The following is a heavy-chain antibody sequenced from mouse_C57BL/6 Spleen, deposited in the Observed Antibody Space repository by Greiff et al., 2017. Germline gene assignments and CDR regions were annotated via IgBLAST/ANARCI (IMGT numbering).Heavy chain of an antibody. V-gene: IGHV1-18*01. CDR1: GYTFTDYN. CDR2: INPNNGGP. Sequence: VQLQQSGPELVKPGASVKIPCKASGYTFTDYNMAWVKQSHGKSLEWIGDINPNNGGPIYNQKFKGKATLTVDKSSSTAYMELRSLTSEDTAVYYCARSTMVTTEFAYWGQGTLVTVSA. D-gene: IGHD2-2*01. CDR3: ARSTMVTTEFAY. J-gene: IGHJ3*01.